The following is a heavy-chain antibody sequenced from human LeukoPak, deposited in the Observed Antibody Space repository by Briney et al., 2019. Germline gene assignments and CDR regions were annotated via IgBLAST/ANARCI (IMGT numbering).Heavy chain of an antibody. V-gene: IGHV3-23*01. CDR1: GFTFSSYA. CDR3: AKGSSSSWYSVEY. J-gene: IGHJ4*02. Sequence: GGSLRLSCAASGFTFSSYAMSWVRQAPGKGLEWVSDISGSGSNTYYADSVKGRFTLSRDNSKNTLYLQMNSLRAEDTAVYYCAKGSSSSWYSVEYWGQGTLVTVSS. CDR2: ISGSGSNT. D-gene: IGHD6-13*01.